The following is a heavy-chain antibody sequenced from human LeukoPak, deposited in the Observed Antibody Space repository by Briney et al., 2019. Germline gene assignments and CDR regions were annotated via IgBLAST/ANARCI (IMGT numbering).Heavy chain of an antibody. CDR2: ISGSGGST. J-gene: IGHJ4*02. Sequence: GGSLRLSCAASVFTFSSYAMSWVRQAPGKGLEWVSAISGSGGSTYYADSVKGRFTISRDNSKNTLYLQMNSLRAEDTAVYSCAKISRVSYDSPYYFDYWGQGTLVTVSP. CDR3: AKISRVSYDSPYYFDY. V-gene: IGHV3-23*01. CDR1: VFTFSSYA. D-gene: IGHD3-22*01.